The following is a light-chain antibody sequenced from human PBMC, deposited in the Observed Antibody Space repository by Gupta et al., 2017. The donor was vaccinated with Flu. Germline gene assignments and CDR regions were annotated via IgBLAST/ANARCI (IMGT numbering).Light chain of an antibody. J-gene: IGLJ3*02. CDR2: RDR. CDR3: QVWGRSIHSV. Sequence: VHWYQQRPGQAPVLVIYRDRNRPSAIPERFSGSNSGNTATLTISSAQAGDEADYCCQVWGRSIHSVFRGRTKPTVL. V-gene: IGLV3-9*01.